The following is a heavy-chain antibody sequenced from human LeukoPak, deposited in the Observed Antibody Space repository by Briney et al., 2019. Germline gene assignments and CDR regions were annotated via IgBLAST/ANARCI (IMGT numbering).Heavy chain of an antibody. CDR2: IYYSGST. J-gene: IGHJ4*02. D-gene: IGHD1-26*01. CDR3: ARGHGSFDS. CDR1: GGSISSSSYY. V-gene: IGHV4-39*07. Sequence: SETLSLTCTVSGGSISSSSYYWGWIRQPPGKGLEWIGSIYYSGSTYYNPSLKSRVTISVDTSKNQFSLKLSSVTAADTAVYYCARGHGSFDSWGQGTLVTVSA.